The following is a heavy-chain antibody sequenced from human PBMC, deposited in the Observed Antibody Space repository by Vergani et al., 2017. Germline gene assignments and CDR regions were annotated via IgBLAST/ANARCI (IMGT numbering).Heavy chain of an antibody. J-gene: IGHJ6*02. Sequence: VQRVQSGAEVKKPGSSVEVSCKASGGPLSSYAISWVRQATGQGLEWMGRIIPIFGTANYAQKFQGRVTITADESTSTAYMELSSLRSEDTAVYYCARDQDIVVVPSALLSSYYYYGMDVWGQGTTVTVSS. V-gene: IGHV1-69*18. D-gene: IGHD2-2*02. CDR1: GGPLSSYA. CDR3: ARDQDIVVVPSALLSSYYYYGMDV. CDR2: IIPIFGTA.